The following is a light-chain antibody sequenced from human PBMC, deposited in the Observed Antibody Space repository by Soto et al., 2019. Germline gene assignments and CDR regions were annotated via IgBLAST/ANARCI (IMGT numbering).Light chain of an antibody. Sequence: QSALTQPASVSGSPGQSITISCTGTSSDVGGYNYVSWYQQHPDKAPKLMIYEVSNRPSGVSNRFSGSKSANTASLTISGLQAEDEADYYCSSYTSSSTPYVFGTGTKLTVL. CDR1: SSDVGGYNY. CDR2: EVS. V-gene: IGLV2-14*01. CDR3: SSYTSSSTPYV. J-gene: IGLJ1*01.